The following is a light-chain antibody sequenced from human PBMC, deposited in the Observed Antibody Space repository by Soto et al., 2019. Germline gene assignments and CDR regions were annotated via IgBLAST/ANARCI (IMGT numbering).Light chain of an antibody. V-gene: IGKV1-12*01. CDR2: AAS. J-gene: IGKJ2*01. CDR1: QDIRSW. CDR3: QQANSFPYT. Sequence: DIQMTQSPSSVSASVGDRVTITCRASQDIRSWLAWYQHKPGKAPKLLIFAASTLQSGVPSRFSGSGSGTDFTLTISSLQPEDFATYYCQQANSFPYTFGQGTKVDIK.